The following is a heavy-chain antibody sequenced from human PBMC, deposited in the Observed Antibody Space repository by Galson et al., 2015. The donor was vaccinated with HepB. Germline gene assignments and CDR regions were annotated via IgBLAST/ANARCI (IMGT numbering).Heavy chain of an antibody. J-gene: IGHJ1*01. D-gene: IGHD3/OR15-3a*01. CDR3: ALGLSGRVMGYFQH. CDR1: GGTFSSYA. Sequence: SVKVSCKASGGTFSSYAISWARQAPGQGLEWMGGIIPIFGTANYAQKFQGRVTITADESTSTAYMELCSLRSEDTAVYYCALGLSGRVMGYFQHWGQGTLVTVSS. V-gene: IGHV1-69*13. CDR2: IIPIFGTA.